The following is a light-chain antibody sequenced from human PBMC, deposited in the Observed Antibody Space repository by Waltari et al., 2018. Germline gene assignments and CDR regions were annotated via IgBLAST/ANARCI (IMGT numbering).Light chain of an antibody. CDR3: QQYNNWPRT. Sequence: EIVMTQSPATLSVSPGERATLPCRASQRVSSNLAWYQQKPGQAPRLLIYGASTRATGIPARFSGSGSGTEFTLTISSMQSEDFAVYYCQQYNNWPRTFGQGTKVEIK. CDR1: QRVSSN. J-gene: IGKJ1*01. CDR2: GAS. V-gene: IGKV3-15*01.